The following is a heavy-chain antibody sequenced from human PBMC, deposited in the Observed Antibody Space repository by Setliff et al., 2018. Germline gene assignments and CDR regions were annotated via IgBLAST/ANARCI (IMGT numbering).Heavy chain of an antibody. CDR3: ASVVEDYYDSSGYFLPSYYFDY. V-gene: IGHV4-39*07. CDR2: VCCGGST. Sequence: ETLSLTCTVSGGSISSSNYYWGWIRQPPGKGLEWIGSVCCGGSTYYNPSLKSRVTISVDTSKNQFSLKLSSVTAADTAVYYCASVVEDYYDSSGYFLPSYYFDYWGQGTLVTVSS. J-gene: IGHJ4*02. D-gene: IGHD3-22*01. CDR1: GGSISSSNYY.